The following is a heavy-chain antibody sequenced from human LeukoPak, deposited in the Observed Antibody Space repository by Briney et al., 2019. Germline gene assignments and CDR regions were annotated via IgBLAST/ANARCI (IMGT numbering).Heavy chain of an antibody. D-gene: IGHD2-2*01. V-gene: IGHV4-34*01. J-gene: IGHJ4*02. CDR3: ARGYCSSTSCYDFDY. Sequence: PSETLSLTCAVYGGSFSGYYWSWIRQPPGKGLEWIGEINHSGSTNYNPSLKSRVTISVDPSKNQFSLKLSSVTAADTAVYYCARGYCSSTSCYDFDYWGQGTLVTVSS. CDR2: INHSGST. CDR1: GGSFSGYY.